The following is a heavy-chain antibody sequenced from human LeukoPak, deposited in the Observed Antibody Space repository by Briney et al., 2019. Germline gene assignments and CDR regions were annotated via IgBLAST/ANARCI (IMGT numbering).Heavy chain of an antibody. V-gene: IGHV3-11*06. D-gene: IGHD3-10*01. CDR1: GFTFIDYS. CDR2: ISPTSDYT. J-gene: IGHJ4*02. CDR3: ARGWGE. Sequence: GGSLRLSCAASGFTFIDYSMSWIRQAPGKGLEWVSYISPTSDYTSYADSVKGRFTIFRDNAKKSLYLQMNSLRAEDTAVYYCARGWGEGGQGTLVTISS.